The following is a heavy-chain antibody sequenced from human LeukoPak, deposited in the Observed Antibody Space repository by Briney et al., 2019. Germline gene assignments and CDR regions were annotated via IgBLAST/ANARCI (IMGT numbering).Heavy chain of an antibody. CDR3: ARGTNPPNWNDVDDWFDP. Sequence: WASVKVSCKASGYTFTSYYMHWVRQAPGQGLEWMGIINPSGGSTNYAQKLQGRVTMTTDTSTSTAYMELRSLRSDDTAVYYCARGTNPPNWNDVDDWFDPWGQGTLVTVSS. J-gene: IGHJ5*02. V-gene: IGHV1-46*01. D-gene: IGHD1-1*01. CDR2: INPSGGST. CDR1: GYTFTSYY.